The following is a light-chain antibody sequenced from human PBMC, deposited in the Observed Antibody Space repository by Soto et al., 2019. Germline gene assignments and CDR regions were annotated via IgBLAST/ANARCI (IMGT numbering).Light chain of an antibody. CDR3: MHALQTPLT. CDR1: QSLLHSNGDNC. J-gene: IGKJ4*01. V-gene: IGKV2-28*01. CDR2: LGS. Sequence: EIVMTQSPLSLPVTPGEPASISCRSSQSLLHSNGDNCLDWYLQKPGQPPQLLIYLGSNRASGVPDRFSGSGSGTDFTLKISRVEAEDVGVYYCMHALQTPLTFGGGTKVEIK.